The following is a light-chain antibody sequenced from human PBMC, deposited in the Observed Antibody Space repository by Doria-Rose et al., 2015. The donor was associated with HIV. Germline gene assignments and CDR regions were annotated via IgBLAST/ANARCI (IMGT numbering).Light chain of an antibody. CDR2: RAS. CDR3: QQYSQWPPYT. CDR1: QGIGSD. J-gene: IGKJ2*01. Sequence: EIVLTQSPATLSVSPGERATPSCRASQGIGSDLAWYQQKPGQAPRLLIYRASIRATGIPPRFTGGGSGTEFTLTISSLQSEDFAVYFCQQYSQWPPYTFGQGTKL. V-gene: IGKV3-15*01.